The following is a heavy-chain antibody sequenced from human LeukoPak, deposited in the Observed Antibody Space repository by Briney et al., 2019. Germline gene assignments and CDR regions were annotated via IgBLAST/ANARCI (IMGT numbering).Heavy chain of an antibody. J-gene: IGHJ5*02. V-gene: IGHV3-48*04. Sequence: GGSLRLSCAASGFTFSSYSMNWVRQAPGKGLEWVSYISSSSSTIYYADSVKGRFTISRDNAKNSLYLQMNSLRAEDTAVYYCARDNRYCSSTSCHNWFDPWGQGTLVTASS. D-gene: IGHD2-2*01. CDR3: ARDNRYCSSTSCHNWFDP. CDR2: ISSSSSTI. CDR1: GFTFSSYS.